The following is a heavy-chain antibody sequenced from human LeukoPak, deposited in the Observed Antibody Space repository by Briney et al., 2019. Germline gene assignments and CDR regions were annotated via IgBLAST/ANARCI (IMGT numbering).Heavy chain of an antibody. CDR3: AKFEMRILMTGHFDQ. J-gene: IGHJ4*02. CDR2: ISSSSSTI. CDR1: GFTFSSYS. D-gene: IGHD3-9*01. Sequence: GGSLRLSCAASGFTFSSYSMNWVRQAPGKGLEWVSYISSSSSTIYYADSVKGRFTISRDNAKNSLYLQMNSLRAEDTAVYYCAKFEMRILMTGHFDQWGQGTLVTVSS. V-gene: IGHV3-48*01.